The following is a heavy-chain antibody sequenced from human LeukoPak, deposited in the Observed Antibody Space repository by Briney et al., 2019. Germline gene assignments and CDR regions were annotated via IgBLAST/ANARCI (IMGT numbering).Heavy chain of an antibody. D-gene: IGHD3-3*01. J-gene: IGHJ4*02. CDR2: FYSGGST. CDR1: GFTVSSNY. Sequence: GGSLRLSCAASGFTVSSNYMSWVRQAPGKGLEWVSVFYSGGSTYYADSVKGRFTISRDNSKNTLYLQMNSLRAEDTAVYYCAKDRFLEWLLDYWGQGTLVTVSS. CDR3: AKDRFLEWLLDY. V-gene: IGHV3-53*01.